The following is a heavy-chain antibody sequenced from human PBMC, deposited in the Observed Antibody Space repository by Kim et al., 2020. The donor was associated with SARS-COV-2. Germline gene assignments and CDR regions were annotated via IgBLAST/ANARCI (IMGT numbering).Heavy chain of an antibody. CDR2: ISYDGSNR. CDR1: GFTFSSYA. CDR3: ARDGTANYYYGMDV. J-gene: IGHJ6*02. V-gene: IGHV3-30*04. D-gene: IGHD6-13*01. Sequence: GGSLRLSCAASGFTFSSYAMHWVRQAPGKGLEWVAVISYDGSNRYYADSVKGRFTISRDNSKNTLYLQMNSLRAEDTAVYYYARDGTANYYYGMDVWGQGTTVTVSS.